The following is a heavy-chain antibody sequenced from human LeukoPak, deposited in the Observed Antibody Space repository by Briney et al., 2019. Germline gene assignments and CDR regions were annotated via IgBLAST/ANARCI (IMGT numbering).Heavy chain of an antibody. Sequence: GESLKISCKGTGYSFTSYWIAWVRQMPGKGLEWMGIIHPGDSDTVYSPSFQGQVTISADKSISTAYLQWSSLKASDTAMYFCATYAGSYSKYFQHWGQGTLVTVSS. CDR1: GYSFTSYW. CDR2: IHPGDSDT. J-gene: IGHJ1*01. CDR3: ATYAGSYSKYFQH. V-gene: IGHV5-51*01. D-gene: IGHD3-10*01.